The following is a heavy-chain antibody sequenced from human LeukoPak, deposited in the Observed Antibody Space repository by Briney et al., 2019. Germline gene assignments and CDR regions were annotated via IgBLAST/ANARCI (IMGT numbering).Heavy chain of an antibody. D-gene: IGHD3-22*01. V-gene: IGHV1-69*05. CDR1: GGTFNSYG. Sequence: ASVKVSCKAPGGTFNSYGISWVRQAHGQGLEWMGGVIPMFGPAKYAPKFQGRATMTTDTSTSTAYMVLSSLRSEDTATYFCARGELGDRSGLAHFDSWGQGTLVTVSS. J-gene: IGHJ4*02. CDR3: ARGELGDRSGLAHFDS. CDR2: VIPMFGPA.